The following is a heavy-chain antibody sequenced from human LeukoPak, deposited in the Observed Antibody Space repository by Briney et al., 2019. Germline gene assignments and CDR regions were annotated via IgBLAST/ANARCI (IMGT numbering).Heavy chain of an antibody. CDR3: ARDGRNYYDRSGYYSALAY. CDR2: ISYDGSNK. D-gene: IGHD3-22*01. J-gene: IGHJ4*02. Sequence: PGGSLRLSCAASGFTFNSYAMHWVRQAPGRGLEWVAVISYDGSNKHYADSVKGRFTISRDNSKNTLYLQMNSLRADDTAVYYCARDGRNYYDRSGYYSALAYWGQGTLVTVSS. V-gene: IGHV3-30-3*01. CDR1: GFTFNSYA.